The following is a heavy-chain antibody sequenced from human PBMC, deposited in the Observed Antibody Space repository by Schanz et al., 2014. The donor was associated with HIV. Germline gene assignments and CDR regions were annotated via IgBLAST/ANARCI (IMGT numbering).Heavy chain of an antibody. J-gene: IGHJ4*02. D-gene: IGHD2-21*02. CDR3: ARDHLVVVTAILDY. CDR1: GFTFSSYG. Sequence: LLESGGGVVQPGKSLRLSCAASGFTFSSYGMHWVRQAPGKGLEGVAGIWPDGNKKYFADFVKGRFTISRDNSKNTLYLQMSSLRAEDTAVYYCARDHLVVVTAILDYWGQGTLVTVSS. CDR2: IWPDGNKK. V-gene: IGHV3-33*01.